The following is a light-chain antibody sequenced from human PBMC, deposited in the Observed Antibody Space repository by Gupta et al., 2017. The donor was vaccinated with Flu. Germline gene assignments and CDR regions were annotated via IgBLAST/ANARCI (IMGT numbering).Light chain of an antibody. CDR2: EVT. V-gene: IGLV2-8*01. CDR3: SSYTGSSNFDV. CDR1: TSDAGGYNM. Sequence: QSALTQPPPAPGPPGQSVTIPCTGSTSDAGGYNMVSWYQQHPGKAPKLMIYEVTKRPSGVPERFSGSKSGNTASLTVSGLQAEDEADYYCSSYTGSSNFDVFGTGAKVTVL. J-gene: IGLJ1*01.